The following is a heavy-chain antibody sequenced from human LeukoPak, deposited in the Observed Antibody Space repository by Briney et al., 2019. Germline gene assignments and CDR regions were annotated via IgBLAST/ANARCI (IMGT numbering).Heavy chain of an antibody. CDR3: APIYGDYSDFDS. Sequence: GSLRLSCAASGFTFSSFAMTWVRQPPGKGLEWIGEMTHDGRTNYNPSLKSRVSMSVDTSKNQFSLKLSSVAAADTAVYYCAPIYGDYSDFDSWGQGTLVTVSS. CDR2: MTHDGRT. J-gene: IGHJ4*02. CDR1: GFTFSSFA. D-gene: IGHD4-17*01. V-gene: IGHV4-34*08.